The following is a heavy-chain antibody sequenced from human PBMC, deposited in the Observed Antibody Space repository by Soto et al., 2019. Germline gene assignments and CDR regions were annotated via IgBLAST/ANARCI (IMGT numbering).Heavy chain of an antibody. Sequence: EVQLVESGGGLIQPGGSLRLSCAASGFTVSSNYMSWVRQAPGKGLEWVSVIYSGGSTYYADSVKGRFTISRDNSKNTLYLQMNSLRAEDTAVYYCARDLGYCNNGVCHDAFDIWGQGTMVTVSS. CDR1: GFTVSSNY. CDR3: ARDLGYCNNGVCHDAFDI. D-gene: IGHD2-8*01. V-gene: IGHV3-53*01. J-gene: IGHJ3*02. CDR2: IYSGGST.